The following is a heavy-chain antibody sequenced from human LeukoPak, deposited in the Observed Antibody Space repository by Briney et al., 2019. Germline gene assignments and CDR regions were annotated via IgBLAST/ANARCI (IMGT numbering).Heavy chain of an antibody. D-gene: IGHD1-26*01. J-gene: IGHJ3*01. V-gene: IGHV4-28*05. CDR1: NYSISSSNW. CDR3: AKSGVAGGRYYAFDV. Sequence: SATLSLICAVSNYSISSSNWWGWIRQPPGKGLEWIGYIYYSRSVYYNPSLKSRLTMSVDTSRNQFSLKLDSVNSLVTTVYYCAKSGVAGGRYYAFDVWGQGTMVTVSS. CDR2: IYYSRSV.